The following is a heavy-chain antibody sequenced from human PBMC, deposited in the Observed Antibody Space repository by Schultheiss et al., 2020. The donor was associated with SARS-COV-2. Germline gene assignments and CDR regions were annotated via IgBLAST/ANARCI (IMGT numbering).Heavy chain of an antibody. Sequence: GGSLRLSCAASGFTFSSYGMHWVRQAPGKGLEWVAVIWYDGSNKYYADSVKGRFTISRDNSKNTLYLQMNTLRPEDTAVYYCAKGVAAVAPHQYWGQGTLVTVSS. D-gene: IGHD6-19*01. V-gene: IGHV3-30*02. J-gene: IGHJ4*02. CDR2: IWYDGSNK. CDR1: GFTFSSYG. CDR3: AKGVAAVAPHQY.